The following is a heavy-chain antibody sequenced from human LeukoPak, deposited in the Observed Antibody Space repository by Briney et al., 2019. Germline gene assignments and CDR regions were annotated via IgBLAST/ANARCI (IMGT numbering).Heavy chain of an antibody. Sequence: GGSLRLSCAASGFTFSSYWMSWVRQAPGKGLEWVANIKQDGSEKYYVDSVKGRFTISRDNAKNSLYLQMNSLRAEGTAVYYCAAQSGYYDFWSGYSPRPFDYWGQGTLVTVSS. CDR1: GFTFSSYW. J-gene: IGHJ4*02. CDR3: AAQSGYYDFWSGYSPRPFDY. V-gene: IGHV3-7*01. CDR2: IKQDGSEK. D-gene: IGHD3-3*01.